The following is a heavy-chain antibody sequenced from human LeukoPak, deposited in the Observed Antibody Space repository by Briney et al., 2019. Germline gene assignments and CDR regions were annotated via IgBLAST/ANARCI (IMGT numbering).Heavy chain of an antibody. CDR3: ARDTKDY. V-gene: IGHV3-48*03. CDR2: ITRTGDRM. Sequence: GGSLRLSCAASGFTFSSYEMNWVRQAPGKGLEWIAYITRTGDRMQYADSVKGRFTISRDNAKNSLFLQMNSLRAEDTAVYYCARDTKDYWGQGTLVTVSS. J-gene: IGHJ4*02. CDR1: GFTFSSYE. D-gene: IGHD2-8*01.